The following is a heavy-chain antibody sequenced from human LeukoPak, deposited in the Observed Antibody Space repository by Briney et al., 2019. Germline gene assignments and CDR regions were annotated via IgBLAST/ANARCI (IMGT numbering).Heavy chain of an antibody. CDR3: ARVSGTTEVAGYNWFDP. CDR2: IIPILGIA. J-gene: IGHJ5*02. Sequence: SVKVSCKASGGTFSSYAISWVRQAPGQGLEWMGRIIPILGIANYAQKFQGRVTITADKSTSTAYMELSSPRSEDTAVYYCARVSGTTEVAGYNWFDPWGQGTLVTVSS. D-gene: IGHD6-19*01. V-gene: IGHV1-69*04. CDR1: GGTFSSYA.